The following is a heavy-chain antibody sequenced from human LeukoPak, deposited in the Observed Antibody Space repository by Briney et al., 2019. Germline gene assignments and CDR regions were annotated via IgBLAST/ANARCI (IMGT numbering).Heavy chain of an antibody. CDR3: VKGRTYFYGSGSYIFDY. CDR2: ISGNGGST. CDR1: GFSFSNYA. J-gene: IGHJ4*02. Sequence: GGSLRLSCSASGFSFSNYAMYWVRQAPGKGLEYVSAISGNGGSTYYADSVKGRFIISRENSKNTLYLQMSSLRAEDTAVYYCVKGRTYFYGSGSYIFDYWGQGTLVTVSS. D-gene: IGHD3-10*01. V-gene: IGHV3-64D*09.